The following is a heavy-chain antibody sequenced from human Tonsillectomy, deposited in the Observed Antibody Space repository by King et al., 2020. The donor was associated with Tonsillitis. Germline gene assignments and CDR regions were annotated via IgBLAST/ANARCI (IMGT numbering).Heavy chain of an antibody. D-gene: IGHD3-10*01. CDR1: GYSFTSYW. J-gene: IGHJ1*01. Sequence: VQLVESGAEVKKPGESLRISCKGSGYSFTSYWISWVRQMPGKGLEWMGRIDPSDSYTNYSPSFQGHVTISADKSISTAYLQWSSLKASDTAMYYCARPYGSGSYYGGSEYFQHWGQGTLVTVSS. V-gene: IGHV5-10-1*03. CDR3: ARPYGSGSYYGGSEYFQH. CDR2: IDPSDSYT.